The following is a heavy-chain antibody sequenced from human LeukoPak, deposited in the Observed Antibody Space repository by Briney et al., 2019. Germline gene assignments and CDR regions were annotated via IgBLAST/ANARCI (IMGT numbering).Heavy chain of an antibody. V-gene: IGHV3-15*01. Sequence: PGGSLRLSCTASGFTFSNAWMSWVRQAPGKGLEWVGRIKSKSDGGTTDYAAPVKGRFTISRDDSKNTLYQQMNSLKTEDTAVYYCIRLWFGEFIWGQGTMVSVSS. CDR2: IKSKSDGGTT. CDR3: IRLWFGEFI. J-gene: IGHJ3*02. CDR1: GFTFSNAW. D-gene: IGHD3-10*01.